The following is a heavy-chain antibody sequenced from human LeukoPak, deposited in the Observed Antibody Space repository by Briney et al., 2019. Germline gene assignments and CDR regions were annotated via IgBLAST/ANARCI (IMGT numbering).Heavy chain of an antibody. CDR2: ISWNSGSI. CDR1: GFTFDDYA. CDR3: AKDFGYGDYFDY. J-gene: IGHJ4*02. V-gene: IGHV3-9*01. D-gene: IGHD4-17*01. Sequence: ARSLRLSCAASGFTFDDYAMHWVRQAPGKGLEWVSGISWNSGSIGYADSVKGRFTISRDNAKNSLYLQMNSLRAEDTALYYCAKDFGYGDYFDYWGQGTLVTVSS.